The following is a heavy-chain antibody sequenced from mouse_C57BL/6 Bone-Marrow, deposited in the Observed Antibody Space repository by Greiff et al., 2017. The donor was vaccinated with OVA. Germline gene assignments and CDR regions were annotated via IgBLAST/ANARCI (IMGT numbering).Heavy chain of an antibody. J-gene: IGHJ2*01. CDR3: SRRRGQLRLPFDY. D-gene: IGHD3-2*02. CDR2: IFPGSGGT. CDR1: GYTFTDYY. Sequence: QVQLQQSGPELVKPGASVKISCKASGYTFTDYYINWVKQRPGQGLEWIGWIFPGSGGTYYNEKFKGKATLTVDKSSSTASMLLSSLTSEDSAVYFCSRRRGQLRLPFDYWGPGTTLTVSS. V-gene: IGHV1-75*01.